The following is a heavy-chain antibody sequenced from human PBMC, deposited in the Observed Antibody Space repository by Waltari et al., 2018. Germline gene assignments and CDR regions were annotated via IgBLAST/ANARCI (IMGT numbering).Heavy chain of an antibody. CDR3: ARQSRDGYNYKIGYLYFDL. CDR1: GGSISSYY. CDR2: IYYSGST. D-gene: IGHD5-12*01. J-gene: IGHJ2*01. Sequence: QVQLQESGPGLVKPSETLSLTCTVSGGSISSYYWSWIRQPPGKGLEWIGYIYYSGSTNYNHAIKSRVTISVDTSKNQFSLKLSSVTAADTAVYYCARQSRDGYNYKIGYLYFDLWGRGTLVTVSS. V-gene: IGHV4-59*08.